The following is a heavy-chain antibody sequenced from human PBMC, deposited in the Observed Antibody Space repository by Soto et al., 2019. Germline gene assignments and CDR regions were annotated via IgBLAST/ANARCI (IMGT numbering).Heavy chain of an antibody. Sequence: QVQLVQSGAEVKKPGASVKVSCKTSGYTFTNYGITWVRQAPGQGLEWMGWISAYNGNTNYAQRLQGRVTMTTDTSTSTAYRDLRSLRSDDTAVYYCARGGPTGYSSGWYAFDIWGQGTMVTVSS. CDR1: GYTFTNYG. CDR2: ISAYNGNT. D-gene: IGHD6-19*01. V-gene: IGHV1-18*01. CDR3: ARGGPTGYSSGWYAFDI. J-gene: IGHJ3*02.